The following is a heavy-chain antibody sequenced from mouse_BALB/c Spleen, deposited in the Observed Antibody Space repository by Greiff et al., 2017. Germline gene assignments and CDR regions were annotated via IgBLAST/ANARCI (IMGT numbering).Heavy chain of an antibody. D-gene: IGHD4-1*01. Sequence: QVQLQQPGAELVKPGASVKLSCKASGYTFTSYWMHWVKQRPGQGLEWIGEINPSNGRTNYNENFKSKATLTVDKSSSTAYMQLSSLTSEDSAVYYCAANWDVWFAYWGQGTLVTVSA. V-gene: IGHV1S81*02. CDR2: INPSNGRT. CDR1: GYTFTSYW. J-gene: IGHJ3*01. CDR3: AANWDVWFAY.